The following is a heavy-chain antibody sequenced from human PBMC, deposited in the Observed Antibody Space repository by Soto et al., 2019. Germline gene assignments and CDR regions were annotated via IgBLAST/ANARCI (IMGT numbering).Heavy chain of an antibody. Sequence: QVQLVQSGAEVKKPGSSVKVSCKASGGTFSTSTFTWVRQAPGQGLEWMGRTIPLLNVADYAQDFQGRLTITADKSTNPTSMELTSLTSKDTAVYFCARDSPIGSTFSGYDAIDSWGQGTLVTVSS. J-gene: IGHJ4*02. V-gene: IGHV1-69*08. CDR1: GGTFSTST. D-gene: IGHD5-12*01. CDR3: ARDSPIGSTFSGYDAIDS. CDR2: TIPLLNVA.